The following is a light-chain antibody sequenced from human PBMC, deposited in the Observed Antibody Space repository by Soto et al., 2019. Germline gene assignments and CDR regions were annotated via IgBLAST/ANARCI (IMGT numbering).Light chain of an antibody. CDR2: NVS. J-gene: IGKJ5*01. V-gene: IGKV3-15*01. CDR1: QGVXTN. Sequence: IVLTQSPDTLSVSPGESATLTCRAGQGVXTNFGWYQQKSGQSPRFLXDNVSIRATGGPARLSATGSETDFTLTISGLQSGDSAVYFCQQYKNGPCSFGQGTRLEIK. CDR3: QQYKNGPCS.